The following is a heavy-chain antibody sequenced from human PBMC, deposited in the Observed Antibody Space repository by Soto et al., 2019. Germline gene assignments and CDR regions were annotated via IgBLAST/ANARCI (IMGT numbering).Heavy chain of an antibody. V-gene: IGHV1-2*02. Sequence: ASVKVSCKASGCTFTGYYMHWVRQAPGQGLEWMGWINPNSGGTNYAQKFQGRVTMTRDTSISTAYMELSRLRSDDTAVYYCGRAAYYYGSGRYYTSKYQNNWFDPWGQGTLVTVCS. J-gene: IGHJ5*02. CDR1: GCTFTGYY. CDR2: INPNSGGT. D-gene: IGHD3-10*01. CDR3: GRAAYYYGSGRYYTSKYQNNWFDP.